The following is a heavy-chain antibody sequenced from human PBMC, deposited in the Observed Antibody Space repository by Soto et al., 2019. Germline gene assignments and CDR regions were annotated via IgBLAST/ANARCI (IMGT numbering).Heavy chain of an antibody. CDR2: IDPSDSYT. CDR1: GYSFTSYW. J-gene: IGHJ4*02. Sequence: GESMKISCQGAGYSFTSYWISWVRQMPGKGLEWMGRIDPSDSYTNYSPSFQGHVTISADKSISTAYLQWSSLKASDTAMYYCARHPLAPFDYWGQGTLVTVSS. CDR3: ARHPLAPFDY. V-gene: IGHV5-10-1*01.